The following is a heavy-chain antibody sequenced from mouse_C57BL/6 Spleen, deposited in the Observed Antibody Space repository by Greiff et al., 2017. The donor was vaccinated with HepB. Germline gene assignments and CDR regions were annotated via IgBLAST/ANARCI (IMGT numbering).Heavy chain of an antibody. CDR2: IYPGSGST. D-gene: IGHD2-3*01. V-gene: IGHV1-55*01. Sequence: QVHVKQPGAELVKPGASVKMSCKASGYTFTSYWITWVKQRPGQGLEWIGDIYPGSGSTNYNEKFKSKATLTVDTSSSTAYMQLSSLTSEDSAVYYCARSDGYSRDYWGQGTTLTVSS. CDR1: GYTFTSYW. J-gene: IGHJ2*01. CDR3: ARSDGYSRDY.